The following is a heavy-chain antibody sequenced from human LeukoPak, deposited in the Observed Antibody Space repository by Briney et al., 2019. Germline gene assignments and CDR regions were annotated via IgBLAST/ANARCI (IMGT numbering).Heavy chain of an antibody. D-gene: IGHD2-2*01. V-gene: IGHV3-53*01. Sequence: PSETLSLTCTVSGGSVSSGSYYWSWVRQAPGKGLEWISLIYSGGDTYYPDSVRGRFTISRDNSRNTVYLQMNSLRAEDTALYYCARGPPACSNNCYGYLDYWGQGTLVTVSS. CDR2: IYSGGDT. CDR1: GGSVSSGSYY. J-gene: IGHJ4*02. CDR3: ARGPPACSNNCYGYLDY.